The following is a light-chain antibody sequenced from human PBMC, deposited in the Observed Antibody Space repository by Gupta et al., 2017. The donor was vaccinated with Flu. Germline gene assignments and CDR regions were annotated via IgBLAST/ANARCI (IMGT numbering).Light chain of an antibody. J-gene: IGLJ1*01. V-gene: IGLV2-14*01. CDR3: SSYTSSSTGV. CDR2: EVS. Sequence: QSALTQPASVSGSPGQSITIACPGTTSDVGGYNYFSWYQQHPGKAHKLMIYEVSNRPSGGSNRFSSSKSGNTASRTISGLHAEDEADYYCSSYTSSSTGVYESATKVTVL. CDR1: TSDVGGYNY.